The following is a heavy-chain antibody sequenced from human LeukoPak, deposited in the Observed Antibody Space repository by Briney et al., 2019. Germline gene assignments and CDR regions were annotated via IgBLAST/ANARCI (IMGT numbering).Heavy chain of an antibody. CDR3: ARSNQADDY. CDR2: INTGGSST. D-gene: IGHD4-11*01. J-gene: IGHJ4*02. Sequence: GGSLRLSCAASGFTFSNYWMHWVRQVPGKGLVWVSRINTGGSSTTYADSVKGRFTISRDNAKNTLYLQMNSLRAEDTAVYYCARSNQADDYWGQGTLVTVSS. V-gene: IGHV3-74*01. CDR1: GFTFSNYW.